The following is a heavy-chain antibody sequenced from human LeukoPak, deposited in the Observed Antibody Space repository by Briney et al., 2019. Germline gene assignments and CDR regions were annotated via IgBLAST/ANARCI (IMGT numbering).Heavy chain of an antibody. V-gene: IGHV3-23*01. CDR3: ASRPDHSDTSGFL. Sequence: GVSLRLSGAASGFPFNNYSKTGVREAPGRGLEGFSSITGTGGSKYYADSVKGRFTSSRANSKNTLFLQLNSLTVEDTAINYCASRPDHSDTSGFLWGQGTLVTVSS. J-gene: IGHJ4*02. CDR2: ITGTGGSK. CDR1: GFPFNNYS. D-gene: IGHD3-22*01.